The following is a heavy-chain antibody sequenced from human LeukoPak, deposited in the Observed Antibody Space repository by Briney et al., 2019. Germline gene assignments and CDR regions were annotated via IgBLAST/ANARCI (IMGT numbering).Heavy chain of an antibody. J-gene: IGHJ6*03. CDR1: GFTFSSSA. V-gene: IGHV3-48*04. D-gene: IGHD3-3*01. CDR2: ISSSGSTI. CDR3: AKDQATQWDFWAYYYYYMDV. Sequence: GGSLRLSCAASGFTFSSSAMSWVRQAPGKGLEWVSYISSSGSTIYYADSVKGRFTISRDNAKNSLYLQMNSLRAEDTAVYYCAKDQATQWDFWAYYYYYMDVWGKGTTVTVSS.